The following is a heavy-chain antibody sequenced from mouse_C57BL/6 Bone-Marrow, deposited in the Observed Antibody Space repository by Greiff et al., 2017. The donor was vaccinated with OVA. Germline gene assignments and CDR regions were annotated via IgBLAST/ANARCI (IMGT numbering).Heavy chain of an antibody. J-gene: IGHJ2*01. Sequence: QVQLQQPGAELVMPGASVKLSCKASGYTFTSYWMHWVKQRPGQGLEWIGEIDPSDSYTNYNQKFKGKSTLTVDKSSSTAYMQLSILTSEDSAVYYCARYYGNYFDYWGQGTTLTVSS. CDR3: ARYYGNYFDY. CDR1: GYTFTSYW. V-gene: IGHV1-69*01. CDR2: IDPSDSYT. D-gene: IGHD2-1*01.